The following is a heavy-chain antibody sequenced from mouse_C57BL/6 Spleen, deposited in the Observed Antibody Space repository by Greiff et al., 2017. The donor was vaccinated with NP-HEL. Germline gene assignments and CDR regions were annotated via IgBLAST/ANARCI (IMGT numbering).Heavy chain of an antibody. CDR2: IYPGDGDT. J-gene: IGHJ4*01. D-gene: IGHD2-3*01. CDR1: GYAFSSYW. Sequence: VQLQQSGAELVKPGASVKISCKASGYAFSSYWMNWVKQRPGKGLEWIGQIYPGDGDTNYNGKFKGKATLTADKSSSTAYMQLSSLTSEDSAVYFCARRGYYSHYYAMDYWGQGTSVTVSS. V-gene: IGHV1-80*01. CDR3: ARRGYYSHYYAMDY.